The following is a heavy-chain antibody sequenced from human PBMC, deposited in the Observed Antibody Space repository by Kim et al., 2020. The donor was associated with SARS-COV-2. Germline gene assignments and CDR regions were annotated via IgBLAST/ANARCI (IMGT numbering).Heavy chain of an antibody. CDR2: VDHSGTT. J-gene: IGHJ5*02. CDR3: ARGVSSAWTLRAWFDP. D-gene: IGHD3-22*01. V-gene: IGHV4-4*02. Sequence: SETLSLTCVVSGASISSSSCWSWFRQPPGKGLEWIGEVDHSGTTSYNVSLKNRVSILVDKSKNQFSLRLTSVSAADSAVYYCARGVSSAWTLRAWFDPWG. CDR1: GASISSSSC.